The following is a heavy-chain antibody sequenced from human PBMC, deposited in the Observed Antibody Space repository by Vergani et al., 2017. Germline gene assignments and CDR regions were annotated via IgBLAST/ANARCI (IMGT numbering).Heavy chain of an antibody. CDR2: INPNSGGT. Sequence: QVQLVQSGAEVKKPGASVKVSCKASGYTFTGYYMHWVRQAPGQGLEGMGWINPNSGGTNYAQKFQGRVTMTRDTSISTAYMELSRLRSDDTAVYYCARPRSPGYCSSTSCYGGNDAFDIWGQGTMVTVSS. D-gene: IGHD2-2*01. V-gene: IGHV1-2*02. J-gene: IGHJ3*02. CDR3: ARPRSPGYCSSTSCYGGNDAFDI. CDR1: GYTFTGYY.